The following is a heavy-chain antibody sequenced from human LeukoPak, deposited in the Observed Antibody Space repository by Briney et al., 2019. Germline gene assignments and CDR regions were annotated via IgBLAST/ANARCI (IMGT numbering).Heavy chain of an antibody. CDR3: ARGPGTRIVVSNEYFHH. CDR1: GYIFTGYY. D-gene: IGHD3-22*01. V-gene: IGHV1-2*02. Sequence: ASVKVSCKASGYIFTGYYMHWVRQAPGQGLEWMGWINPNSGGTNYPQKFQGRVTMTRDTSISTAYMELNGLRSDDTAVYYCARGPGTRIVVSNEYFHHWGQGTLVTVSS. CDR2: INPNSGGT. J-gene: IGHJ1*01.